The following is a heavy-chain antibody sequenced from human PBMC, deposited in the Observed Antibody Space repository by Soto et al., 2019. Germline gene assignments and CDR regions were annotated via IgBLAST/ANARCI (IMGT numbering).Heavy chain of an antibody. CDR1: GGSISSSGYY. J-gene: IGHJ5*02. CDR2: IYYSGST. D-gene: IGHD2-2*01. Sequence: QLQLQESGPGLVKPSETLSLTCTVSGGSISSSGYYWGWIRQPPGKGLEWIGRIYYSGSTSYNPSLKSRVTMSVDTSKNQLSLKLSSVTAADTAVYYCARLHCNSPNCVPLDPWGQGTLVTVSS. CDR3: ARLHCNSPNCVPLDP. V-gene: IGHV4-39*01.